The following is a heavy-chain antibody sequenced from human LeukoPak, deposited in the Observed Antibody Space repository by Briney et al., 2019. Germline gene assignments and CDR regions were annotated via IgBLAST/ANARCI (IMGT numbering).Heavy chain of an antibody. CDR2: IYTSGST. CDR1: GGSISSYY. CDR3: ARVAVPAAIPEYSGYDYYCFDY. Sequence: SETLSLTCTVSGGSISSYYWSWIRQPAGEGLEWIGRIYTSGSTNYNPSLKSRVTMSVDTSKNQFSLKLSSVTAADTAVYYCARVAVPAAIPEYSGYDYYCFDYWGQGTLVTVSS. V-gene: IGHV4-4*07. D-gene: IGHD5-12*01. J-gene: IGHJ4*02.